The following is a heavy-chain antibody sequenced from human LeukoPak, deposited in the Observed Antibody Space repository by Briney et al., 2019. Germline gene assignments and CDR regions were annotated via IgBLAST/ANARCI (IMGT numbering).Heavy chain of an antibody. CDR2: ISSSGSTI. J-gene: IGHJ4*02. D-gene: IGHD4-17*01. Sequence: GVLRLSCAASGFTFSSYSMNWVRQAPGKGLEWVSYISSSGSTIYYADSVKGRFTISRDNAKNSLYLQMNSLRAEDTAVYYCARGRLYGDYDYWGQGTLVTVSS. CDR3: ARGRLYGDYDY. CDR1: GFTFSSYS. V-gene: IGHV3-48*04.